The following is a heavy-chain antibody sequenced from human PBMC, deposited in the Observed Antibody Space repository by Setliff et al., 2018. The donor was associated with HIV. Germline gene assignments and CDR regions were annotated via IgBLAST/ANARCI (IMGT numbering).Heavy chain of an antibody. V-gene: IGHV1-69*13. CDR1: GGTFSSYA. CDR2: IISIFVSA. J-gene: IGHJ4*02. Sequence: ASVKVSCKASGGTFSSYAISWVRQAPGQGLEWMGGIISIFVSANYAQKFRHRVTITADESTNTAYMELSSLRSEDTAMYYCARGFRVTALGPGPSEYWGQGTLVTVSS. D-gene: IGHD2-21*02. CDR3: ARGFRVTALGPGPSEY.